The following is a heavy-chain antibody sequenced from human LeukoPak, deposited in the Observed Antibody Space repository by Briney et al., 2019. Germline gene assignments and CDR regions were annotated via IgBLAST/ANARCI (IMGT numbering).Heavy chain of an antibody. J-gene: IGHJ4*02. Sequence: SETLSLTCAVYGGSFSGYYWSWIRQPPGKGLEWIGYIYYSGSTNYNPSLKSRVTISVDTSKNQFSLKLSSVTAADTAVYYCARLGNWGFDYWGQGTLVTVSS. CDR2: IYYSGST. CDR1: GGSFSGYY. V-gene: IGHV4-59*08. D-gene: IGHD7-27*01. CDR3: ARLGNWGFDY.